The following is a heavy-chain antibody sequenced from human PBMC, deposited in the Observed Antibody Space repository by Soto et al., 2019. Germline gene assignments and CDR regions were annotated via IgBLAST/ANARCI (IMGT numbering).Heavy chain of an antibody. CDR1: GGSISSYY. V-gene: IGHV4-59*08. J-gene: IGHJ3*02. CDR3: ARVAGVDLGELSSYAFDI. Sequence: SETLSLTCTVSGGSISSYYWSWIRQPPGKGLEWIGYIYYSGSTNYNPSLKSRVTISVETPKNQFSLRLSAVTAADTAVYYCARVAGVDLGELSSYAFDIWGQGTMVTVSS. D-gene: IGHD3-16*02. CDR2: IYYSGST.